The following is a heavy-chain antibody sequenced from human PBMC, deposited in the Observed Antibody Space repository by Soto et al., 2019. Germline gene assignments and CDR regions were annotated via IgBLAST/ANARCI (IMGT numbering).Heavy chain of an antibody. Sequence: DVQMLESVGGLVQPGGSLRLSCAASGFTFSTYGMNWVRQVPGKGLEWVSSISGSGDSTNYADSVKGRFTISRDNSKNTLYLQMSSLRVEDTAVYYCAKGDRIAAAGSIDYWGQGTLVTVSS. J-gene: IGHJ4*02. CDR2: ISGSGDST. CDR1: GFTFSTYG. V-gene: IGHV3-23*01. D-gene: IGHD6-13*01. CDR3: AKGDRIAAAGSIDY.